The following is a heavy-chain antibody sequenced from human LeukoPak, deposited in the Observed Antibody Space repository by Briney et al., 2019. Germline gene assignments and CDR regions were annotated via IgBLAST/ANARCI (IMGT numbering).Heavy chain of an antibody. Sequence: SETLSLTCTVSGGSIRSGSYYWGWIRQPPGKGLEWIGNIYYSGTTYYNPSLKSRVTISVDTAKKQISLKLSSVTASDTAVYYCARHKELGPYDAFDIWGQGTMVTVSS. CDR1: GGSIRSGSYY. D-gene: IGHD3-10*01. CDR3: ARHKELGPYDAFDI. J-gene: IGHJ3*02. CDR2: IYYSGTT. V-gene: IGHV4-39*01.